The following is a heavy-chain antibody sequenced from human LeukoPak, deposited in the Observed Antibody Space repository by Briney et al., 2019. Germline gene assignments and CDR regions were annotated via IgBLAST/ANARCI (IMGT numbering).Heavy chain of an antibody. CDR2: INPSGGST. D-gene: IGHD3-10*01. J-gene: IGHJ6*03. V-gene: IGHV1-46*01. CDR1: GYTFTSYY. Sequence: GASVKVSCKASGYTFTSYYMHWVRQAPGQGLEWMGIINPSGGSTSYAQKFQGRVTMTRDMSTSTVYMELSSLRSEDTAVYYCARDGSGSYYPYYYYYYYMDVWGKGTTVTVSS. CDR3: ARDGSGSYYPYYYYYYYMDV.